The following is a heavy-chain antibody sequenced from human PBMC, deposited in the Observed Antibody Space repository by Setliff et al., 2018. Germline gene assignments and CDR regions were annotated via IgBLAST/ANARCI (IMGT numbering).Heavy chain of an antibody. Sequence: PGGSLRLSCAASGFTFSSYSMNWVRQAPGKGLEWVSYISSSGSTIYYADSVKGRFTISRDNAKNSLYLQMNSLRAEDTAVYYCACPDILTGLYDYWGQGTLVTVS. D-gene: IGHD3-9*01. CDR3: ACPDILTGLYDY. J-gene: IGHJ4*02. CDR2: ISSSGSTI. CDR1: GFTFSSYS. V-gene: IGHV3-48*04.